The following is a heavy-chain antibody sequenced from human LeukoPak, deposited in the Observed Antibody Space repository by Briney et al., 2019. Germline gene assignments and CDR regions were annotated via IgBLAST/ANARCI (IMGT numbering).Heavy chain of an antibody. J-gene: IGHJ4*02. V-gene: IGHV3-23*01. CDR3: AKDRHPYSTSSDY. Sequence: GGSLRLSCAASGFTFTNYAMTWVRQAPGKGLEWVSTISATSGTYYADSVAGRITISRDNSKNTLYLQMNSLRAEDTAVYYCAKDRHPYSTSSDYWGQGALVTVSS. CDR2: ISATSGT. CDR1: GFTFTNYA. D-gene: IGHD6-6*01.